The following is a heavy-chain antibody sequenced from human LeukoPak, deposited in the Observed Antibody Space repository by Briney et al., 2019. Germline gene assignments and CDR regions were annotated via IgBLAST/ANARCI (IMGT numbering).Heavy chain of an antibody. J-gene: IGHJ4*02. V-gene: IGHV4-34*01. CDR2: INHSGST. CDR1: GGSFSGYY. D-gene: IGHD1-26*01. Sequence: PSETLSLTCAVYGGSFSGYYWSWIRQPPGKGLEWIGEINHSGSTNYNPSLKSRVTISVDTSKNQFSLKLSSVTAADTAVYYCARVPLHGGSNYMDYWGQGTLVTVSS. CDR3: ARVPLHGGSNYMDY.